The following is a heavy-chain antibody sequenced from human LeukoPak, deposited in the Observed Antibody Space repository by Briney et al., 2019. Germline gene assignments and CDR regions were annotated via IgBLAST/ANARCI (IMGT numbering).Heavy chain of an antibody. D-gene: IGHD6-13*01. J-gene: IGHJ4*02. CDR1: GYSFTNYW. V-gene: IGHV5-51*01. CDR2: IYPDDSDA. CDR3: ARPDSSSWHFDY. Sequence: GESLKISYKASGYSFTNYWIGWVRQMPGKGLEWMGIIYPDDSDARHSPSFQGQVTISADKSISTAYLQWSSLKASDTAMYFCARPDSSSWHFDYWGQGTLVTVSS.